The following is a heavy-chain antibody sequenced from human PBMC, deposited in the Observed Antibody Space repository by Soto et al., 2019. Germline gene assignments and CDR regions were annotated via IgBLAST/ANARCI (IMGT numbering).Heavy chain of an antibody. CDR1: GGSISSSNW. Sequence: QVQLQESGPGLVKPSGTLSLTCAVSGGSISSSNWWSWVRQPPGKGLEWIGEIYHSGSTNYNPSLKSRVTISVDKSKNQFSLKLSSVTAADTAVYYCVMPSEDQGIAAAGTGGFFDYWGQGTLVTVSS. CDR2: IYHSGST. CDR3: VMPSEDQGIAAAGTGGFFDY. V-gene: IGHV4-4*02. J-gene: IGHJ4*02. D-gene: IGHD6-13*01.